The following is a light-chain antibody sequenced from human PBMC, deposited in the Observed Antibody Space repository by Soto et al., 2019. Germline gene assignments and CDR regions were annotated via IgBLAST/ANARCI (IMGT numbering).Light chain of an antibody. CDR2: AAS. V-gene: IGKV1-39*01. CDR1: QTINNY. J-gene: IGKJ1*01. Sequence: DIQMTQSPSSLSASVGDRVVITCRASQTINNYLNWYQQKPGKPPNLLIYAASTLQSGVPSRFSGSGSGADFTLTISSLQPEDFAVYYCQQTLSTLSWTLGHGTKVEIK. CDR3: QQTLSTLSWT.